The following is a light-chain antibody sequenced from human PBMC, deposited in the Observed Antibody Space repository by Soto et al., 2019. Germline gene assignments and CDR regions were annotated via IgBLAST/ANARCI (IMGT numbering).Light chain of an antibody. V-gene: IGKV3D-20*02. CDR3: QQGFT. CDR1: QTAISDY. CDR2: GTS. Sequence: SFLAQSPATQSLSPGERATVSCRASQTAISDYLAWYQQKPGQAPRLLIYGTSSRASGVPDRFSGSTSGTDFILTINRLEPEDFAVYYCQQGFTFGPGTRVD. J-gene: IGKJ3*01.